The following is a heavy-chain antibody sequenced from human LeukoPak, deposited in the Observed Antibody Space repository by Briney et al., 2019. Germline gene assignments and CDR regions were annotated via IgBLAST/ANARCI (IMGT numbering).Heavy chain of an antibody. V-gene: IGHV4-39*01. CDR3: ARRNRWELLDF. D-gene: IGHD1-26*01. CDR2: IYYSGNT. Sequence: SETLSLTCTVSGGSISSSSYYWGWIRQPPGKGLEWIGSIYYSGNTYYNPSLKSRVTISLDTSKNQFSLKLGSVTAADTAVYYCARRNRWELLDFWGQGTLVTVSS. J-gene: IGHJ4*02. CDR1: GGSISSSSYY.